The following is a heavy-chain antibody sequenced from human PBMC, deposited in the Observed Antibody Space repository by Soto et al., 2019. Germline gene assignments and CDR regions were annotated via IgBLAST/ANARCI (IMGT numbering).Heavy chain of an antibody. CDR2: INAGSGNT. J-gene: IGHJ4*02. CDR3: ARVGLWFGELLDY. CDR1: GYTFTSYA. V-gene: IGHV1-3*01. Sequence: GASVKVSCKASGYTFTSYAIHWVRQAPGQRLEWMGWINAGSGNTGYSQKFQGRVTITRNTSTSTAYMELSSLRSEDTAVYYCARVGLWFGELLDYWGQGTLVTVSS. D-gene: IGHD3-10*01.